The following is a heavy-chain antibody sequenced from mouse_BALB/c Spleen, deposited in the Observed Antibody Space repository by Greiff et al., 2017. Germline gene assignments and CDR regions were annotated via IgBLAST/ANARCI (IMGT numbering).Heavy chain of an antibody. CDR2: INPYNDGT. CDR3: ARGGDYDAAWFAY. V-gene: IGHV1-14*01. Sequence: EVQLQQSGPELVKPGASVKMSCKASGYTFTSYVMHWVKQKPGQGLEWIGYINPYNDGTKYNEKFKGKATLTSDKSSSTAYMELSSLTSEDSAVYYCARGGDYDAAWFAYWGQGTLVTVSA. CDR1: GYTFTSYV. D-gene: IGHD2-4*01. J-gene: IGHJ3*01.